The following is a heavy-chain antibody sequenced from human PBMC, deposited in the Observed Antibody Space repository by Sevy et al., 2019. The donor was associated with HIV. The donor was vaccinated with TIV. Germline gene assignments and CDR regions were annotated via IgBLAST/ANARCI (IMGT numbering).Heavy chain of an antibody. Sequence: GGSLRLSCAASGFTFSSYAMSWVRQAPGKGLEWVSAISGSGGSTYYADSVKGRFTISRDNSKNTMYLQRNSLRAEDTAVYYYAKDHLPDYYDSSGYYYPYYGMDVWGQGTTVTVSS. CDR3: AKDHLPDYYDSSGYYYPYYGMDV. J-gene: IGHJ6*02. V-gene: IGHV3-23*01. CDR1: GFTFSSYA. D-gene: IGHD3-22*01. CDR2: ISGSGGST.